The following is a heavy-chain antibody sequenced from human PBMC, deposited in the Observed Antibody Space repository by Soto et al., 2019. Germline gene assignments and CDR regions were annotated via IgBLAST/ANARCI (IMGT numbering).Heavy chain of an antibody. D-gene: IGHD3-9*01. CDR1: GGSFSGYY. J-gene: IGHJ3*02. CDR2: INHSGST. Sequence: QVQLQQWGAGLLKPSETLSLTCAVYGGSFSGYYWSWIRQPPGKGLEWIGEINHSGSTNYNPSLKSRVTISVDTSKNQFSLKLSSVTAADTAVYYCARGLEGYYDILTGTHDAFDIWGQGTMVTVSS. CDR3: ARGLEGYYDILTGTHDAFDI. V-gene: IGHV4-34*01.